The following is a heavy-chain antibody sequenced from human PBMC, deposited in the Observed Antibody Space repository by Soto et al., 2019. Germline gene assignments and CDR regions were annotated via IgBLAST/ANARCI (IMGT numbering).Heavy chain of an antibody. V-gene: IGHV1-18*01. CDR1: GYTFTSFA. CDR3: AREVGSPLGTYYSSGMDV. Sequence: ASVKVSGKASGYTFTSFAFSWVRQAPGQGLEWMGWISAYNGNTNYAHQLQGRVTMTTDTSRSTAYMELRSLRSEDTAVYYCAREVGSPLGTYYSSGMDVWAQGTPVTVS. CDR2: ISAYNGNT. D-gene: IGHD1-26*01. J-gene: IGHJ6*02.